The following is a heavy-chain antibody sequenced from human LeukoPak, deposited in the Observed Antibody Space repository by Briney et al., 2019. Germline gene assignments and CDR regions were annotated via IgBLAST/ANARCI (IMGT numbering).Heavy chain of an antibody. CDR1: GFIFGAYW. CDR3: ARSQFDN. V-gene: IGHV3-74*01. Sequence: GGSLRLSCEASGFIFGAYWMLWVRQAPGKGLVWVSRIDGDGSTTTYADSVKGRFTISRDNAENTLYLQMNSLRAEDTAVYYCARSQFDNWGQGTLVTVSS. J-gene: IGHJ4*01. CDR2: IDGDGSTT.